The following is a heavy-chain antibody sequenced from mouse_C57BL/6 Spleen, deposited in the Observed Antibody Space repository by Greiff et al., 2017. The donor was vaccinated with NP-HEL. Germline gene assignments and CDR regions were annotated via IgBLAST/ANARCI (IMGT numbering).Heavy chain of an antibody. D-gene: IGHD4-1*01. J-gene: IGHJ3*01. V-gene: IGHV5-6*02. CDR3: ARQELGRAWFAY. CDR1: GFTFSSYG. Sequence: DVMLVESGGDLVKPGGSLKLSCAASGFTFSSYGMSWVRQTPDKRLEWVATISSGGSYTYYPDSVKGRFTISRDNAKNTLYLQMSSLKSEDTAMYYCARQELGRAWFAYWGQGTLVTVSA. CDR2: ISSGGSYT.